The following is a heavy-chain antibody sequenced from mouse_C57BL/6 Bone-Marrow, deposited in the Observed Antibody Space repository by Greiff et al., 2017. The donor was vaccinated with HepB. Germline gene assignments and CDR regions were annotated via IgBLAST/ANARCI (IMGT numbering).Heavy chain of an antibody. CDR2: INPNNGGT. Sequence: EVQLQQSGPELVKPGASVKISCKASGYTFTDYYMNWVKQSHGKSLEWIGDINPNNGGTSYNQKFKGKATLTVDKSSSTAYMELRSLTSEDSAVFYCAMAVYCFDYWGQGTTLTVSS. D-gene: IGHD3-3*01. V-gene: IGHV1-26*01. J-gene: IGHJ2*01. CDR1: GYTFTDYY. CDR3: AMAVYCFDY.